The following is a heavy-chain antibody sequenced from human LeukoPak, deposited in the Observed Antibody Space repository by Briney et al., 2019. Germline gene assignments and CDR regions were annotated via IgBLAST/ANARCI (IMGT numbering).Heavy chain of an antibody. CDR3: ARAPSGSYYAFDY. CDR2: IYHSGST. V-gene: IGHV4-30-2*01. D-gene: IGHD1-26*01. J-gene: IGHJ4*02. Sequence: PSQTLSLTCAVPGGPISSGGYSWSWIRQPPGKGLEWIGYIYHSGSTYYNPSLKSRVTISVDRSKNQFSLKLSSVTAADTAVYYCARAPSGSYYAFDYWGQGTLVTVSS. CDR1: GGPISSGGYS.